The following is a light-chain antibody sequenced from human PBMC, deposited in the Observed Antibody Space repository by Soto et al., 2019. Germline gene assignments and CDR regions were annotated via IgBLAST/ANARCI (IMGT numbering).Light chain of an antibody. CDR1: QNINSW. J-gene: IGKJ1*01. Sequence: DIQMTQSPSTLSASVGDRVTITCRASQNINSWLAWYQQKPGKAPNLLIYAASTLESVVPSRFSGSGSGTEFTLTISSLQPEDFATYYCQQFHSFSRTFGQGTKVDIK. CDR2: AAS. V-gene: IGKV1-5*01. CDR3: QQFHSFSRT.